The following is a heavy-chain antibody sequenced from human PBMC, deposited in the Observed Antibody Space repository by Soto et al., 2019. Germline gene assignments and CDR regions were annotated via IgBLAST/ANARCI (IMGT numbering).Heavy chain of an antibody. J-gene: IGHJ6*02. Sequence: PGGSLSLSSSASGFPFGSYALSWVRQEPGEGLEWVSAISGSGGSTYYADSVKGRFTISRDNSKNTLYLQMNSLRAEDTAVYYCAKASMQGRYYYYGMDVWGQGTTVTVSS. V-gene: IGHV3-23*01. CDR3: AKASMQGRYYYYGMDV. CDR2: ISGSGGST. CDR1: GFPFGSYA. D-gene: IGHD3-3*02.